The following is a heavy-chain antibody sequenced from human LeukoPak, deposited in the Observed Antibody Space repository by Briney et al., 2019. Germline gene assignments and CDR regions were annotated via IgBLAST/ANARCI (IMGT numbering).Heavy chain of an antibody. J-gene: IGHJ5*02. V-gene: IGHV3-74*01. D-gene: IGHD3-9*01. CDR3: AREATYYDILTGYLNWFDP. Sequence: GSLRLSCAASGFTFSSYWMHWVRQAPGKGLVWVSRINSDGSSTSYADSVKGRFTISRDNAKTTLYLQMNSLRAEDTAVYYCAREATYYDILTGYLNWFDPWGQGTLVTVSS. CDR1: GFTFSSYW. CDR2: INSDGSST.